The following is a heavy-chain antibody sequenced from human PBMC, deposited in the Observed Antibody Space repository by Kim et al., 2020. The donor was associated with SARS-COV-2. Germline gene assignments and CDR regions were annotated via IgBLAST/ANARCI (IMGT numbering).Heavy chain of an antibody. CDR3: ARGPRATIEDAFDI. D-gene: IGHD5-12*01. CDR2: INHSGST. J-gene: IGHJ3*02. Sequence: SETLSLTCAVYGGSFSGYYWSWIRQPPGKGLEWIGEINHSGSTNYNPSLKSRVTISVDTSKNQFSLKLSSVTAADKAVYYCARGPRATIEDAFDIWGQGTMVTVSS. V-gene: IGHV4-34*01. CDR1: GGSFSGYY.